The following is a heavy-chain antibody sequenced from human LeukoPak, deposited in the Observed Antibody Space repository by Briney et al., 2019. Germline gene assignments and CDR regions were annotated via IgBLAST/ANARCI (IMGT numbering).Heavy chain of an antibody. J-gene: IGHJ4*02. V-gene: IGHV3-30*02. D-gene: IGHD3-22*01. CDR1: GFTFSSYG. Sequence: GGSLRLSCAASGFTFSSYGMHWVRQAAGKGLEWVAFIRDDGSNKYYAASVKGRFTISRDNSKNTLYLQMNSLRAEDTAVYYCAKDTAVPKYYYDSSGYEGIYWGQGTLVTVSS. CDR2: IRDDGSNK. CDR3: AKDTAVPKYYYDSSGYEGIY.